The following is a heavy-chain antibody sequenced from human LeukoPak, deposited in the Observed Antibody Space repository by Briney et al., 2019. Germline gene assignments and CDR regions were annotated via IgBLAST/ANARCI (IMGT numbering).Heavy chain of an antibody. V-gene: IGHV1-18*01. J-gene: IGHJ4*02. CDR3: ARDLRRAYYDSSGYYSDFDY. CDR1: GYTFTSYG. D-gene: IGHD3-22*01. Sequence: ASVKVSCKASGYTFTSYGISWVRQAPGQGLEWMGWISAYNGNTNYAQKLQGRVTMTTDTSTSTAYMELRSLRSDDTAVYYCARDLRRAYYDSSGYYSDFDYWGQGTLVTASS. CDR2: ISAYNGNT.